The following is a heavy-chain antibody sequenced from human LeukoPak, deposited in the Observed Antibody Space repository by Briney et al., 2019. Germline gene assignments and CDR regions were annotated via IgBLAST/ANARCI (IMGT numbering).Heavy chain of an antibody. V-gene: IGHV3-30*10. D-gene: IGHD3-16*02. CDR1: GFTFSGYD. CDR2: ISYNGGDK. J-gene: IGHJ6*02. Sequence: GGPLRLSCAASGFTFSGYDMHWARQAPGKGLEGLAHISYNGGDKDYRDTVKGRFTISRDNSKNTLSLQMNSLRVEDSAVYYCARGVGSYGFEYYYGLDVWGQGTTVTVSS. CDR3: ARGVGSYGFEYYYGLDV.